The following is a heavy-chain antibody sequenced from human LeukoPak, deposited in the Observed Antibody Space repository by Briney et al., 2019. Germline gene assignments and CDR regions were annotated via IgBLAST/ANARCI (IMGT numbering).Heavy chain of an antibody. CDR2: INHSGST. CDR3: ARGYVDTAMVTYFDY. V-gene: IGHV4-34*01. CDR1: GFTVSSNY. Sequence: PGGSLRLSCAASGFTVSSNYMSWIRQPPGKGLEWIGEINHSGSTNYNPSLKSRVTISVDTSKNQFSLKLSSVTAADTAVYYCARGYVDTAMVTYFDYWGQGTLVTVSS. D-gene: IGHD5-18*01. J-gene: IGHJ4*02.